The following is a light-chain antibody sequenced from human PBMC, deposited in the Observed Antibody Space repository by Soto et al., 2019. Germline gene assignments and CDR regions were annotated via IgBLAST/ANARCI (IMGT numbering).Light chain of an antibody. CDR2: GAS. J-gene: IGKJ4*01. Sequence: DIQMTQSPSSVSASVGDRVTITCLASQGISNWLAWYQQKPGKATKLLIFGASSLQSGVPSRFSGSGSGTDFTLTISSLQPEDFATYYCQQGNSFPLTFGGGTKVDIK. CDR3: QQGNSFPLT. CDR1: QGISNW. V-gene: IGKV1-12*01.